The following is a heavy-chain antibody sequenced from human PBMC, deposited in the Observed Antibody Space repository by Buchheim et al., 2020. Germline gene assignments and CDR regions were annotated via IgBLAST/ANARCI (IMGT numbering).Heavy chain of an antibody. CDR2: IYHTGST. D-gene: IGHD2-2*01. CDR3: ARDPSSSATFDS. CDR1: GGSITSSHW. J-gene: IGHJ5*01. Sequence: QVQLQESGPGLVKPSGTLSLTCAVSGGSITSSHWWTWVRQPPGKGLEWIGEIYHTGSTNYRPSLASRVTIFVDRSQNQFYLTLRSVTAADTGFYYCARDPSSSATFDSWGQGTL. V-gene: IGHV4-4*02.